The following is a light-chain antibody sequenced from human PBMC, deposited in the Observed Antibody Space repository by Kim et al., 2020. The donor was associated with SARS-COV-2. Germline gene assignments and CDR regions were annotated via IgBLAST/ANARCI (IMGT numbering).Light chain of an antibody. Sequence: AVGQTVRITCQGDSLRIYYGGWYQQKPGQAPVLVIYGKNNRPSGIPDRFSGSSSGNTASLTITGAQAEDEADYYCNSRDSSGNHLVFGGGTQLTVL. CDR3: NSRDSSGNHLV. J-gene: IGLJ3*02. CDR2: GKN. CDR1: SLRIYY. V-gene: IGLV3-19*01.